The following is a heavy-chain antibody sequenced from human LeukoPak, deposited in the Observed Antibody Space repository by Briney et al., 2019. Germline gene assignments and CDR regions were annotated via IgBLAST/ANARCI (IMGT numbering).Heavy chain of an antibody. D-gene: IGHD6-13*01. CDR3: ARARIAAVPDY. CDR2: ISSSGSTK. CDR1: GFTLSSYE. Sequence: GGSLRLSCAASGFTLSSYEMNWVRQAPGKGLEWVSYISSSGSTKYYADSVKGRLTISRDNAKNSLYLQMNSLRAEDTAVYYCARARIAAVPDYWGQGTLVTVSS. J-gene: IGHJ4*02. V-gene: IGHV3-48*03.